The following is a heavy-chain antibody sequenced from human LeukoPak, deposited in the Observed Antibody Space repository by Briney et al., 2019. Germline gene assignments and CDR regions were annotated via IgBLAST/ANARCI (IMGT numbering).Heavy chain of an antibody. CDR2: IKEDESEK. CDR1: GFTFSSYS. Sequence: GGSLRLSCAASGFTFSSYSFNWVREAPGKGLEWVANIKEDESEKYYVDSVKGRFTISRDNAKNSLYLQMNSLRAEDTAMYYCARVRTLWTYYGMDVWGQGTTVTVSS. CDR3: ARVRTLWTYYGMDV. D-gene: IGHD3/OR15-3a*01. V-gene: IGHV3-7*01. J-gene: IGHJ6*02.